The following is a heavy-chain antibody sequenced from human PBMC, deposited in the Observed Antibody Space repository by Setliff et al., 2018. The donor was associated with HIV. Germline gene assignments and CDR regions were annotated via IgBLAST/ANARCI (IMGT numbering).Heavy chain of an antibody. J-gene: IGHJ5*01. CDR3: ARRIDDSGSFPDKNWFDT. CDR1: GDSISSYS. CDR2: IFSSGST. V-gene: IGHV4-4*09. D-gene: IGHD3-10*01. Sequence: SETLSLTCTVSGDSISSYSWNWIRQSPGGGLKWIGFIFSSGSTKYNPSLQSRVTMSIDTSKNQFSLRLTSVTAADTAVYYCARRIDDSGSFPDKNWFDTWG.